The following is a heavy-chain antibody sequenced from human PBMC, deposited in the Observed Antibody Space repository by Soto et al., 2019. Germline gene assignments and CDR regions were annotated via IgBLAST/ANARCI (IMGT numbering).Heavy chain of an antibody. CDR2: ISGSGDGT. CDR1: GFTVNSHA. J-gene: IGHJ6*02. CDR3: TKSRRGILMVYGFGGMDV. D-gene: IGHD2-8*01. V-gene: IGHV3-23*01. Sequence: EVQLLESGGGVVQRGGSLRLSCAASGFTVNSHAMSWVRQAPGKGLEWVASISGSGDGTYSGDSVKGRFTISRDSSSSTLYLQMNNLRGEDTAVYFCTKSRRGILMVYGFGGMDVWGQGTTVTVSS.